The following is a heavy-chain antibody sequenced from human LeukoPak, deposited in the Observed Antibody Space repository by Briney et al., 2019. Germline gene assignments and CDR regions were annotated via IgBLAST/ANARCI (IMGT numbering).Heavy chain of an antibody. V-gene: IGHV4-61*02. J-gene: IGHJ6*03. CDR2: IYTSGST. CDR1: GGSISSGSYY. D-gene: IGHD3-3*01. CDR3: ARDVMEWFGYYYYYMDV. Sequence: TLSLTCTVSGGSISSGSYYWSWIRQPAGKGLEWIGRIYTSGSTNYNPSLKSRVTISVDTSKNQFSLKLSSVTAADTAVYYCARDVMEWFGYYYYYMDVWGKGTTVTVSS.